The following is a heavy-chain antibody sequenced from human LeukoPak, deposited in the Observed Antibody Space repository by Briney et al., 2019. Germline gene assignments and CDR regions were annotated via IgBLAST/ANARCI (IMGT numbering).Heavy chain of an antibody. J-gene: IGHJ2*01. CDR3: TSLDWYFYL. V-gene: IGHV3-15*01. CDR2: IKRKIEGETT. Sequence: GGSLRLFCAASGFTFSNAWMNWVRQAPGKGLEWVGRIKRKIEGETTDYAAPVKGRFTISRDDSKNTLYLQMNSLKTEDTAIYYCTSLDWYFYLWGRGTLVTVSS. CDR1: GFTFSNAW.